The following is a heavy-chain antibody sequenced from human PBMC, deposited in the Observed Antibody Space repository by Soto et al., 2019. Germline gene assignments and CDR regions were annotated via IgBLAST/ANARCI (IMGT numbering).Heavy chain of an antibody. J-gene: IGHJ6*02. Sequence: QVQLVQAGVEVKKPGASVKVSCKASGYTFISHGISWVRQAPGQWLEWMGWISGKNGNTNYAQKLQGRVTLTTDTSTSTAYRELRSLSSDDTAVYYCARVSSSIVVVPDYGMDVWGQGTTVTVSS. CDR3: ARVSSSIVVVPDYGMDV. V-gene: IGHV1-18*04. CDR1: GYTFISHG. CDR2: ISGKNGNT. D-gene: IGHD2-15*01.